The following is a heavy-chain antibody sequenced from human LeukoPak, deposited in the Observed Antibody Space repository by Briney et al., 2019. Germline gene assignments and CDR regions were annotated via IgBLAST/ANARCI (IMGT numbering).Heavy chain of an antibody. CDR2: INHSGST. D-gene: IGHD3-9*01. Sequence: SETLSLTCAVYGGSFSGYYWSWIRQPPGKGLEWIGEINHSGSTNYNPSLKSRVTLSVDTSKNQFSLKLSSVTAADTAVYYCARVGYFDWLLDYWGQGTLVTVSS. V-gene: IGHV4-34*01. CDR3: ARVGYFDWLLDY. J-gene: IGHJ4*02. CDR1: GGSFSGYY.